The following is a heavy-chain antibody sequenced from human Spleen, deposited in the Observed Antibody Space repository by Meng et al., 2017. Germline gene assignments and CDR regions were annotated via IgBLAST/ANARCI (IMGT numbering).Heavy chain of an antibody. CDR1: GYTFPDYW. J-gene: IGHJ4*02. CDR2: INPKNGDT. V-gene: IGHV1-2*06. CDR3: ARDEDISAAGKLFGDY. D-gene: IGHD6-13*01. Sequence: ASVKVSCKASGYTFPDYWLHWVRRAPGQGLEWMGRINPKNGDTHYAQSFQGRVTMTGDTSISTAYMELSGLRSDDTAMYYCARDEDISAAGKLFGDYWGQGTLVTFSS.